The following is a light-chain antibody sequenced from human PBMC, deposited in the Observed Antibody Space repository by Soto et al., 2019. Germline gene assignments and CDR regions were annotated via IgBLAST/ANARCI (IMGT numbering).Light chain of an antibody. CDR2: AAS. J-gene: IGKJ1*01. V-gene: IGKV1-17*01. CDR1: QVISSD. CDR3: LHHNDFPWT. Sequence: DLQMTQSPSSLSASVGDRVTITCRASQVISSDLGWYQQKPGQAPKRLIYAASSLQSGVPSRFSGSGSGTEFTLTISSLQPEDFATYYCLHHNDFPWTFGQGTKVEVK.